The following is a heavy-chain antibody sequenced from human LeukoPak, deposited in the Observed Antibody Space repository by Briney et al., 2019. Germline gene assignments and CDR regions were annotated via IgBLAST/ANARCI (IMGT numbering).Heavy chain of an antibody. Sequence: GASVKVSCKASGYTFTSYGISWVREAPGQGLEWMGWISAYNGNTNYAQKLQGRVTMTTDTSTSTAYMELRSLRSDDTAVYYCARLMYGGNPSPLDYWGQGTLVTVSS. CDR2: ISAYNGNT. V-gene: IGHV1-18*01. J-gene: IGHJ4*02. D-gene: IGHD4-23*01. CDR1: GYTFTSYG. CDR3: ARLMYGGNPSPLDY.